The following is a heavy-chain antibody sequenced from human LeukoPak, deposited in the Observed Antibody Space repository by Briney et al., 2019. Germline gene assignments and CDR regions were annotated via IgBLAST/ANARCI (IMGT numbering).Heavy chain of an antibody. CDR1: GFTFSSYA. V-gene: IGHV3-23*01. CDR2: ISGSGGST. D-gene: IGHD3-10*01. Sequence: GGSLRLSCAASGFTFSSYAMSWVRQAPGKGLEWVSAISGSGGSTYYADSVKDRFTISRDNSKNTLYLQMNSLRAEDTAVYYCAKDRANYYGSGSYSYDYWGQGTLVTVSS. CDR3: AKDRANYYGSGSYSYDY. J-gene: IGHJ4*02.